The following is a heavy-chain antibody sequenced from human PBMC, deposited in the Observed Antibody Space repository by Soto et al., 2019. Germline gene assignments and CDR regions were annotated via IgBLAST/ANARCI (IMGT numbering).Heavy chain of an antibody. CDR2: ISGETGNT. Sequence: ASVKVSCKASCYTFTSYSGTWVRQAHGQGLEWMGWISGETGNTNYAQNLQGRVTMTTDTSTNTAYMELSSLRSEDTAVYYRARARWLATFDYWGQGTLVTVSS. CDR3: ARARWLATFDY. J-gene: IGHJ4*02. V-gene: IGHV1-18*01. D-gene: IGHD6-19*01. CDR1: CYTFTSYS.